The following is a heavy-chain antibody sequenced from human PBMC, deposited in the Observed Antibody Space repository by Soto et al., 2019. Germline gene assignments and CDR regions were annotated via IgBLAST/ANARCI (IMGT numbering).Heavy chain of an antibody. V-gene: IGHV4-39*01. CDR1: GGSIGSGTYY. D-gene: IGHD3-9*01. CDR2: IYYSGST. Sequence: QLQLQESGPGLVKPSETLFLTCTVSGGSIGSGTYYWGWIRQPPGKGLEWIGSIYYSGSTYYNPSLKSRVTISVDTSKNQFSLKLYSVTAADTAVYYCARHGSRYFGTRRDWYFDLWGRGTLVTVSS. CDR3: ARHGSRYFGTRRDWYFDL. J-gene: IGHJ2*01.